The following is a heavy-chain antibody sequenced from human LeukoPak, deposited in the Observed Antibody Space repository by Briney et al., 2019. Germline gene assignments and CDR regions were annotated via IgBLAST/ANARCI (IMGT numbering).Heavy chain of an antibody. CDR3: ARVGLAARPFDY. Sequence: GGSLRLSCAASGFTFSSYSMNWVRQAPGKGLEWVSSISSSSSYIYYADSVKGRFTISRDNAKNSLYLQMNSLRAEDTAVYYCARVGLAARPFDYWGQGTLVTVSS. J-gene: IGHJ4*02. CDR2: ISSSSSYI. CDR1: GFTFSSYS. V-gene: IGHV3-21*01. D-gene: IGHD6-6*01.